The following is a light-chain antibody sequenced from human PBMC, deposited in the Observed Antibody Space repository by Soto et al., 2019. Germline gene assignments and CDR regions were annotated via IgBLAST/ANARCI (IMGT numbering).Light chain of an antibody. CDR1: RRGVGGYKL. J-gene: IGLJ2*01. V-gene: IGLV2-23*02. CDR2: EVS. Sequence: QSSLAQPGSLSGSPGQSITISCTGARRGVGGYKLVSLYQQHPGKAPKLMIYEVSKRPSGVSNRFSGSKSGNTASLTISGLQAEDEADYYCCSYAGSNTLVFGGGTQLTVL. CDR3: CSYAGSNTLV.